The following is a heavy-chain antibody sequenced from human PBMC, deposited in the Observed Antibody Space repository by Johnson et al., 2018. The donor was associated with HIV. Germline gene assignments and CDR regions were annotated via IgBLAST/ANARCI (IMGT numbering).Heavy chain of an antibody. CDR1: GFIFSNYW. V-gene: IGHV3-23*04. CDR2: ISGSGGSR. D-gene: IGHD3-10*01. Sequence: VQLVESGGGLVQPGGSLRLSCAVSGFIFSNYWMEWVRQAPGKGLVWVSAISGSGGSRYYADSVKGRFTISRDNSKNTLYLQMNSLRTEDTAVYSCARDLRINRTVQGLIIISGAFDMWGQGTMVTVSS. J-gene: IGHJ3*02. CDR3: ARDLRINRTVQGLIIISGAFDM.